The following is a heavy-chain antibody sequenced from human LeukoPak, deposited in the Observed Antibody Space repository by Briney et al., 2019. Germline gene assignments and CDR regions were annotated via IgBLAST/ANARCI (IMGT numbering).Heavy chain of an antibody. CDR2: SKSDGSST. CDR3: ARSDWFDP. V-gene: IGHV3-74*01. CDR1: GFTFSGHW. J-gene: IGHJ5*02. Sequence: GGSLRLSCAASGFTFSGHWMHWVRQVPGKGLVWVSRSKSDGSSTSYADSVKGRFTISRDNTKNTLYLQMNSLRVEDTAVYYCARSDWFDPWGQGTLVIVSS.